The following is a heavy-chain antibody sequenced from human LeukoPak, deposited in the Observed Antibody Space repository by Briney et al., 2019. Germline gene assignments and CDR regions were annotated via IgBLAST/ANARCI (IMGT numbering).Heavy chain of an antibody. D-gene: IGHD4/OR15-4a*01. CDR1: GGSISSSY. CDR3: ARGGASSKWLDS. V-gene: IGHV4-59*01. J-gene: IGHJ5*01. CDR2: IYYNRGT. Sequence: PSETLSLTCNVSGGSISSSYWSWIRQSPGKGLEWIGYIYYNRGTNYNPSLKSRVTISIDTSKNQFSLKLNSVTAADTAVYFCARGGASSKWLDSWGQGILVTVSS.